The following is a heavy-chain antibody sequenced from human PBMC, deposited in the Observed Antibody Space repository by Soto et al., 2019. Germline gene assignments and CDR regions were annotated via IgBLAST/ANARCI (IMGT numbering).Heavy chain of an antibody. D-gene: IGHD2-2*01. J-gene: IGHJ4*02. CDR2: INPNSGGT. CDR3: AREYCSSTSCSNYFDY. CDR1: GYTFTGYY. V-gene: IGHV1-2*04. Sequence: ASVKVSCTASGYTFTGYYMHWVRQAPGQGLEWMGWINPNSGGTNYAQKFQGWVTMTRDTSISTAYMELSRLRSDDTAVYYCAREYCSSTSCSNYFDYWGQGTLVTVSS.